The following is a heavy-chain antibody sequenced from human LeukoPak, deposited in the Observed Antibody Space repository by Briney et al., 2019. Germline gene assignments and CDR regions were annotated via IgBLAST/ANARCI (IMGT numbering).Heavy chain of an antibody. CDR1: RFTLSNYW. V-gene: IGHV3-7*01. Sequence: PGGSLRLSCAASRFTLSNYWMSWVRHAPGKGLEWVANIKQDGSETTYVDSVKGRFTISRDNAKNSLSLQMNSLRAEDTAVYYCARQRGSGCLDYWGQGTLVSVSS. CDR2: IKQDGSET. J-gene: IGHJ4*02. CDR3: ARQRGSGCLDY. D-gene: IGHD6-19*01.